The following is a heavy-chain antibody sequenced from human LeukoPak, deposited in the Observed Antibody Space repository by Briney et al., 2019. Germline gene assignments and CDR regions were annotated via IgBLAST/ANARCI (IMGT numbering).Heavy chain of an antibody. CDR3: ARDRSGCSSTSCSPYYYYGMDG. V-gene: IGHV3-13*01. CDR2: IGTAGDT. CDR1: GFTFSSYD. D-gene: IGHD2-2*01. J-gene: IGHJ6*02. Sequence: PGGSLRLSCAASGFTFSSYDMHWVRQATGKGLEWVSAIGTAGDTYYPGSVKGRFTISRENAKNSLYLQMNSLRAGDTAVYYCARDRSGCSSTSCSPYYYYGMDGWGQGTTVTVSS.